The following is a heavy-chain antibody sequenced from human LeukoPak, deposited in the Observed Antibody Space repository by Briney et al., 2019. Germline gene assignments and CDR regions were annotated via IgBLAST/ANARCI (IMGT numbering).Heavy chain of an antibody. CDR3: ARDDVPAATFLGGAFDI. D-gene: IGHD2-2*01. V-gene: IGHV3-21*01. J-gene: IGHJ3*02. CDR2: ISSSSSYI. Sequence: GGSLRLSCAASGFTFSSYSMNWVRQAPGKGLEWVSSISSSSSYIYYADSVKGRFTISRDNAKNSLYLQMNSLRAEDTAVYYCARDDVPAATFLGGAFDIWGQGTMVTVSS. CDR1: GFTFSSYS.